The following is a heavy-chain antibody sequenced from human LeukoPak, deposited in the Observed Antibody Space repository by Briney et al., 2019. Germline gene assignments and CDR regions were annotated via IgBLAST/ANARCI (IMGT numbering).Heavy chain of an antibody. V-gene: IGHV3-48*01. Sequence: GGSLRLSCAASGFTFSSYSMNWVRQAPGKGLEWVSYISSSSSTIYYADSVKGRFTISRDNAKNSLYLQMNSLRAEDTAVYYCVRPRDTMVRGVTGGDAFDIWGQGTMVTVSS. CDR2: ISSSSSTI. J-gene: IGHJ3*02. CDR1: GFTFSSYS. CDR3: VRPRDTMVRGVTGGDAFDI. D-gene: IGHD3-10*01.